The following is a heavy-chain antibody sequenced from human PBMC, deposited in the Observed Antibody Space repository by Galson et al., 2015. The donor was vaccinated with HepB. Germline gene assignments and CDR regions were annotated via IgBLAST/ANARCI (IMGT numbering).Heavy chain of an antibody. D-gene: IGHD3-22*01. Sequence: LRLSCAASGFTFSSYSMNWVRQAPGKGLEWVSPISSSSTYIYYADSVKGRFTISRDNAKNSLYLQMNSLRAEDTAVYYCARDAWFEYYDSSGRPAGAFDIWGQGTMVTVSS. J-gene: IGHJ3*02. CDR2: ISSSSTYI. CDR3: ARDAWFEYYDSSGRPAGAFDI. CDR1: GFTFSSYS. V-gene: IGHV3-21*01.